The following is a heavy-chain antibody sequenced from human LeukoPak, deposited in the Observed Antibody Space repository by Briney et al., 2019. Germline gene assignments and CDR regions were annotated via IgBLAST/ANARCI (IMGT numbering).Heavy chain of an antibody. CDR3: ARMSQDVLLWFGELLSPRERSPDDY. J-gene: IGHJ4*02. CDR2: IYYSGST. CDR1: GGSISSYY. V-gene: IGHV4-59*12. Sequence: SETLSLTCTVSGGSISSYYWSWIRQPPGKGLEWIGYIYYSGSTNYNPSLKSRVTISVDTSKNQFSLKLSSVTAADTAVYYCARMSQDVLLWFGELLSPRERSPDDYWGQGTLVTVSS. D-gene: IGHD3-10*01.